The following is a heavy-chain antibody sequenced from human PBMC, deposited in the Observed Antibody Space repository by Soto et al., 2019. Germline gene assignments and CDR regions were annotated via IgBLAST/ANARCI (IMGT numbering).Heavy chain of an antibody. J-gene: IGHJ4*02. Sequence: EVQLVESGGGLVQPGGSLRLSCAASGFTFSSYWMHWVRQVPGEGLVWVSRINDDGSSTTYADPVKGRFTISRDNAKNTVYLQMNRQRAEDTAVYHCARGAYCSSGTCYHDRRIVDFWGQGTLVTVSS. D-gene: IGHD2-15*01. V-gene: IGHV3-74*01. CDR1: GFTFSSYW. CDR2: INDDGSST. CDR3: ARGAYCSSGTCYHDRRIVDF.